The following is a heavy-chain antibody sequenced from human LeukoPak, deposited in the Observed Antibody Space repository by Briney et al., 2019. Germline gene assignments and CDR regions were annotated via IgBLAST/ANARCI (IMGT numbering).Heavy chain of an antibody. J-gene: IGHJ3*02. V-gene: IGHV3-33*01. CDR2: IWYDGSNK. D-gene: IGHD3-16*01. CDR3: ARDFPRITRDAFDI. CDR1: GSTFSSYG. Sequence: GGSLRLSCAASGSTFSSYGMHWVRQAPGKGLEWVAVIWYDGSNKYYADSVKGRFTISRDNSKNTLYLQMNSLRAEDTAVYYCARDFPRITRDAFDIWGQGTMVTVSS.